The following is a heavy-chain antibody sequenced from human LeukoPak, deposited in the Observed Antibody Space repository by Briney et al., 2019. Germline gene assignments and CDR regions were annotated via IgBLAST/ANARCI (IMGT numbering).Heavy chain of an antibody. CDR3: AKDRVGF. CDR1: GNYW. CDR2: ISGSGGST. V-gene: IGHV3-23*01. J-gene: IGHJ3*01. D-gene: IGHD1-26*01. Sequence: SGGSLRLSCAASGNYWMHWVRQAPGKGLEWVSAISGSGGSTYYADSVKGRFTISRDNSKNTLYLQMNSLRAEDTAVYYCAKDRVGFWGQGTMVTVSS.